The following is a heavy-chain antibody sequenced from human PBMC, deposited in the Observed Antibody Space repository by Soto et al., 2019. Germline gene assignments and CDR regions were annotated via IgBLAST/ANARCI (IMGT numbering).Heavy chain of an antibody. D-gene: IGHD6-13*01. CDR1: GGSISSSSYY. V-gene: IGHV4-39*01. Sequence: PSETLSLTCTVSGGSISSSSYYWGWIRQPPGKGLEWIGSIYYSGSTYYNPSLKSRVTISVDTSKNQFSLKLSSVTAADTAVYYCARHSPYSSSWYEYDWFDPWGQGTLVTVS. CDR2: IYYSGST. J-gene: IGHJ5*02. CDR3: ARHSPYSSSWYEYDWFDP.